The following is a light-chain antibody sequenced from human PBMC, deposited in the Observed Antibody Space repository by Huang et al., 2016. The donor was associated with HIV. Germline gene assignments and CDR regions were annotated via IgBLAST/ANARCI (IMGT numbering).Light chain of an antibody. V-gene: IGKV3-20*01. Sequence: EIVLTQSPGTLSLSPGERATLSCRASQSVTRRYIAWYQQKPGQAPRLLIFDAASRATGSPGRVSGSGSGTDFSLTISRLEPEDFAVYYCQQYGSSLGLTFGGGTKVEI. CDR1: QSVTRRY. CDR3: QQYGSSLGLT. CDR2: DAA. J-gene: IGKJ4*01.